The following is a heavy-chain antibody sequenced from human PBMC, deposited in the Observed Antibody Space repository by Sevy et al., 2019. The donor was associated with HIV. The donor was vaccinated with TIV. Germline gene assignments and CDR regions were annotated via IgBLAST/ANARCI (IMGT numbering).Heavy chain of an antibody. CDR1: GFTFSSYA. CDR2: ISGGGGST. Sequence: GGSLRLSCAASGFTFSSYAMSWVRQAPGKGLEWLSGISGGGGSTYYADSVKGRFTISRDISKNTLYLQMNSLRAEDTAVYYCAKTYYDFWSGSRFDYWGQGTLVTVSS. V-gene: IGHV3-23*01. D-gene: IGHD3-3*01. J-gene: IGHJ4*02. CDR3: AKTYYDFWSGSRFDY.